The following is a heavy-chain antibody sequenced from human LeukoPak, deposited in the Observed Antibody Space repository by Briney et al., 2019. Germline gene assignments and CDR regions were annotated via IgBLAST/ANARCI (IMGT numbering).Heavy chain of an antibody. J-gene: IGHJ6*03. CDR3: ARGSVLASSGYYYYYYMDV. CDR2: INPNSGGT. CDR1: GYTFTGYY. V-gene: IGHV1-2*02. Sequence: ASVKVSCMASGYTFTGYYMHWVRQAPGQGLEWMGWINPNSGGTNYAQKFQGRVTMTRDTSISTAYMELSRLRSDDTAVYYCARGSVLASSGYYYYYYMDVWGKGTTVTVSS. D-gene: IGHD6-6*01.